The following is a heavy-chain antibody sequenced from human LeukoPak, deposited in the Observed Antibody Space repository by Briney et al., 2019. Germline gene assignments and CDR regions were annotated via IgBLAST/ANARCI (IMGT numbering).Heavy chain of an antibody. CDR3: ARVSPDGYSYGHFDP. V-gene: IGHV1-46*01. D-gene: IGHD5-18*01. CDR2: INPSAGST. J-gene: IGHJ5*02. Sequence: ASVKVSCKASGYTFTSYYTHWVRQAPGQGLEWMGIINPSAGSTSYAQKFQGRVTMTRDTSTSTVYMELSSLRSEDTAVYYCARVSPDGYSYGHFDPWGQGTLVTVSS. CDR1: GYTFTSYY.